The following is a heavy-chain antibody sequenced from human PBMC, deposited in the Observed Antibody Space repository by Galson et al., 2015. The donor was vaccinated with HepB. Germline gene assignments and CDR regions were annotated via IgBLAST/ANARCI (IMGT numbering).Heavy chain of an antibody. CDR3: ARSIPGGWYYFDY. V-gene: IGHV1-46*01. CDR2: INSSGGST. D-gene: IGHD6-6*01. J-gene: IGHJ4*02. Sequence: SVKVSCKASGYTFTSYYMHWVRQAPGQGLEWMGVINSSGGSTTYAQNFQGRVTMTRDTSTTIVYMELTSLKSDDTAVYYCARSIPGGWYYFDYWGQGALVTVSS. CDR1: GYTFTSYY.